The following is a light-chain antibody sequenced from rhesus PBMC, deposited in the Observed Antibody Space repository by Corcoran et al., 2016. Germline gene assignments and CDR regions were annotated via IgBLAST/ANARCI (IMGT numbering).Light chain of an antibody. J-gene: IGKJ3*01. CDR2: KAS. CDR3: QHAYGAPIT. CDR1: ENVNNY. Sequence: DIQMTQSPSSLSASVGDRVTITCRASENVNNYLHWYQQKPGKAPKLLIYKASTLQTGVPSRFSGTGSWTDYTFTISNLQPEDVATYYCQHAYGAPITFVPGTKLEIK. V-gene: IGKV1-74*01.